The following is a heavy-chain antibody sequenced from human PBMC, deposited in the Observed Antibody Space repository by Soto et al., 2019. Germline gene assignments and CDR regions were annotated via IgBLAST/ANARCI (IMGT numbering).Heavy chain of an antibody. CDR1: GFTFSSYA. CDR3: ASTETIFGVDYVMDV. CDR2: ISYDGSNK. D-gene: IGHD3-3*01. J-gene: IGHJ6*04. Sequence: QPGRSLRLSCAASGFTFSSYAMHWVRQAPGKGLEWVAVISYDGSNKYYADSVKGRFTISRDNSKNTLYLQMNSLRAEDTAVYYCASTETIFGVDYVMDVWGKGTTVTVSS. V-gene: IGHV3-30-3*01.